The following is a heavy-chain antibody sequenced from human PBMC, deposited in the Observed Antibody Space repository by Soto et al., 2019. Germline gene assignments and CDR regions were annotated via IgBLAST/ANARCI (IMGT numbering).Heavy chain of an antibody. D-gene: IGHD4-4*01. V-gene: IGHV1-18*04. Sequence: GASVKVSCKASGYTFTSYGISWVRQAPGQGLEWMGWISAYNGNTNYAQKLQGRVTMTTETSTSTAYMELRSLRSDDTAVYYCATTVTAYYYYGMDVWGQGTTVTVSS. CDR1: GYTFTSYG. CDR3: ATTVTAYYYYGMDV. J-gene: IGHJ6*02. CDR2: ISAYNGNT.